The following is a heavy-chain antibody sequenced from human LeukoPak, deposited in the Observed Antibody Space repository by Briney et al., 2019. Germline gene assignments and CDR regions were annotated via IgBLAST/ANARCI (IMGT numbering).Heavy chain of an antibody. CDR3: ARDYSKRGGFDF. D-gene: IGHD4-11*01. V-gene: IGHV4-59*01. CDR2: MDKSVAT. Sequence: SETLSPTCTVSGGSISGFYWSWIRQAPGKGLEWIGYMDKSVATTYNPSLKSRVTISVDTSKNQFSLNLSPVTAADTAVYYCARDYSKRGGFDFWG. CDR1: GGSISGFY. J-gene: IGHJ4*01.